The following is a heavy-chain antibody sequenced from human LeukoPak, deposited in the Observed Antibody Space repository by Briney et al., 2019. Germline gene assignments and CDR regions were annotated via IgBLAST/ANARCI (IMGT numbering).Heavy chain of an antibody. D-gene: IGHD6-6*01. CDR3: ARDMIAARPTWFAP. V-gene: IGHV1-18*01. Sequence: GASVTVSFTSSVYSFTTYGISWVRQAPGQGREGMGWISAYNGNTNYAQKLQGRGTMTTDTSTSPAYMELRSLRYDDPAVYYCARDMIAARPTWFAPWGQGTLVTVSS. CDR2: ISAYNGNT. CDR1: VYSFTTYG. J-gene: IGHJ5*02.